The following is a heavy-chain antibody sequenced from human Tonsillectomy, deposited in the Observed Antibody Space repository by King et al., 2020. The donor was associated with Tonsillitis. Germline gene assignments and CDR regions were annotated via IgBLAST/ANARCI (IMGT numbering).Heavy chain of an antibody. V-gene: IGHV1-2*02. Sequence: VQLVESGTEVKMPGASVTVSCKASGYTFTNYHIHWIRQAPGQGLEWMGWIDCNSGGTNYAQNLQGRVTLTRDTSTHTAYMDLRSLTSYDTAIYYCSREPWFYGSWGQGTLVTVSS. J-gene: IGHJ5*02. CDR2: IDCNSGGT. CDR1: GYTFTNYH. D-gene: IGHD3-9*01. CDR3: SREPWFYGS.